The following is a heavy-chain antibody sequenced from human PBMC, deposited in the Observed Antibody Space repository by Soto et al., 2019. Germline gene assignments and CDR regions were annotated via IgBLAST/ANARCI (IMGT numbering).Heavy chain of an antibody. CDR2: ISQDGTIA. Sequence: EVQLVESGGGLVQPWGSLRLSCAASGFAFGSYWMHWVRQAPGKGLVWVSRISQDGTIATQADSVKGRFTISRDNAKNTLYLQMNSLRADDTAVYYCLRDQRHWNEFADQWGKGTLVTVSS. CDR3: LRDQRHWNEFADQ. V-gene: IGHV3-74*01. CDR1: GFAFGSYW. D-gene: IGHD1-1*01. J-gene: IGHJ4*02.